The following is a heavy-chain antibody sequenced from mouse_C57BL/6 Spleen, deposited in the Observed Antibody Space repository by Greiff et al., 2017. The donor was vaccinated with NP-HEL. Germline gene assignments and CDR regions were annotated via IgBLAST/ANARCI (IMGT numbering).Heavy chain of an antibody. V-gene: IGHV14-4*01. D-gene: IGHD4-1*01. J-gene: IGHJ4*01. CDR1: GFNIKDDY. CDR2: IDPENGDT. CDR3: TINWDWAMDY. Sequence: EVQLQQSGAELVRPGASVKLSCTASGFNIKDDYMHWVKQRPEQGLEWIGWIDPENGDTEYASKFQGKATITADTSSNTAYLQLRSLTSEDTAVYYCTINWDWAMDYWGQGTSVTVSS.